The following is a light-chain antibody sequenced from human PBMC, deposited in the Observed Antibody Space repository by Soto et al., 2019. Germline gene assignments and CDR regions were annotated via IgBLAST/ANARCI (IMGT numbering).Light chain of an antibody. J-gene: IGLJ1*01. V-gene: IGLV2-23*01. Sequence: QSVLTQPASMSGSPGQSITISCTGTSSDCGSYNLVSWYQQHPAKAPKLMIYEGSKRPSGVSNRFSGSKSGNTASLTISGLQAEDEADYYCCSYAGSSTSVFGTGTKVTVL. CDR3: CSYAGSSTSV. CDR2: EGS. CDR1: SSDCGSYNL.